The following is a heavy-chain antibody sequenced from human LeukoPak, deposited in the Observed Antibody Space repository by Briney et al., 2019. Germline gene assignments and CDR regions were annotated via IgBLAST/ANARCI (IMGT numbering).Heavy chain of an antibody. V-gene: IGHV4-34*01. D-gene: IGHD5-18*01. CDR1: GGSFSGYY. J-gene: IGHJ4*02. CDR3: AARGYSYGVDY. CDR2: INHSGSA. Sequence: SETLSLTCAVYGGSFSGYYWSWIRQPPGKGLEWIGEINHSGSANYNPSLKSRVTILVDTSKNQFSLKLSSVTAADTAVYYCAARGYSYGVDYWGQGTLVTVSS.